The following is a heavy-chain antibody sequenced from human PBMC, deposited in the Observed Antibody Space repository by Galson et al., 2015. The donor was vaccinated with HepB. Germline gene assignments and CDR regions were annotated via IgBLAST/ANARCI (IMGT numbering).Heavy chain of an antibody. Sequence: LRLSCAASGFTFSSYGMHWVRQAPGKGLEWLAIIWYDGSNKYYADSVKGRFTISRDNSKNTLYLQMNSLRAEDTAVYYCARDAGCSGGSCYSGYYYYYMDVWGKGTTVTVSS. D-gene: IGHD2-15*01. V-gene: IGHV3-33*01. CDR3: ARDAGCSGGSCYSGYYYYYMDV. J-gene: IGHJ6*03. CDR2: IWYDGSNK. CDR1: GFTFSSYG.